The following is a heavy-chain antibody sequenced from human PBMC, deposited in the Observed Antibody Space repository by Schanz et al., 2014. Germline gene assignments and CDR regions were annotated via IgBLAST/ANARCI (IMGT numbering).Heavy chain of an antibody. J-gene: IGHJ4*02. V-gene: IGHV1-46*01. Sequence: QVQLVQSGTQVKKPGASVKVSCKASGYTLSAYSLHWVRQAPGQGLEWMGIVNPSVRGTHFARECQGRVTVTSDTSTSTVYMELSGLRSEDTAVYYCARGFDFWDRWGQGTLVIVSS. CDR3: ARGFDFWDR. D-gene: IGHD3-3*01. CDR2: VNPSVRGT. CDR1: GYTLSAYS.